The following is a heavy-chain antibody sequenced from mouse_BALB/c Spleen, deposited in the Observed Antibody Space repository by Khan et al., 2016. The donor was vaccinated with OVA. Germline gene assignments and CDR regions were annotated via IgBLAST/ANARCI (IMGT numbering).Heavy chain of an antibody. V-gene: IGHV5-6*01. CDR1: GFIFGSYS. J-gene: IGHJ3*01. Sequence: EVELVESGGNLVKPGGSLKLSFAASGFIFGSYSRSWVRQTPNKRLDWVASISIGGDYTSYPDMLKGRFTISRDNAKNTLYLQMSDLKSEDTAMYYCADHLTGSFAYWGQGTLVTVSA. D-gene: IGHD4-1*01. CDR2: ISIGGDYT. CDR3: ADHLTGSFAY.